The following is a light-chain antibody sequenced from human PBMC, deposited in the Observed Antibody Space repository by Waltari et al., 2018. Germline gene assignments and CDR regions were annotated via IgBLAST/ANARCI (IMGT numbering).Light chain of an antibody. V-gene: IGKV1-NL1*01. CDR1: QAITTS. CDR2: AAS. Sequence: DLQMTQSPLPLSASVGDSVTITGRASQAITTSLAWYQQMPGKAPQLLLYAASTLENGVPGRFSGSGARTDCTLTMSSLPPENFATYYCQQYMTFRDTFGRATNL. CDR3: QQYMTFRDT. J-gene: IGKJ2*01.